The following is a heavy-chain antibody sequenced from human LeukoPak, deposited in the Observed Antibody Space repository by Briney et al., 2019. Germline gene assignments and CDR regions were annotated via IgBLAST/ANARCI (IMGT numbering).Heavy chain of an antibody. CDR2: ISSSSSYI. Sequence: PGGSLRLSCAASGFTFSSYSMNWVRQAPGKGLEWVSSISSSSSYIYYTDSVKGRFTISRDNAKNSLYLQMNSLRAEDTAVYYCARVGNSGSGSYLDYWGQGTLVTVSS. V-gene: IGHV3-21*01. D-gene: IGHD1-26*01. CDR3: ARVGNSGSGSYLDY. J-gene: IGHJ4*02. CDR1: GFTFSSYS.